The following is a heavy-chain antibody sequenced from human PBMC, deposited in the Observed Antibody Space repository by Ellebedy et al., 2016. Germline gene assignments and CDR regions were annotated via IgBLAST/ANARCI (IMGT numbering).Heavy chain of an antibody. V-gene: IGHV4-59*01. CDR2: IYYSGST. D-gene: IGHD3-10*01. CDR1: GGSISGYY. J-gene: IGHJ5*02. Sequence: SETLSLTXTVSGGSISGYYWSWIRQPPGKGLEWIAYIYYSGSTNYNPSLKSRVTISGDTSKNQFSLKLSSVTAADTAVYYCARAGGYYYGSGSHGLGFDPWGQGTLVTVSS. CDR3: ARAGGYYYGSGSHGLGFDP.